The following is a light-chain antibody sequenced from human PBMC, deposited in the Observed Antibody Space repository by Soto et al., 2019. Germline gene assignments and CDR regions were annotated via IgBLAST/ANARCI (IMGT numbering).Light chain of an antibody. CDR3: QQYNSPSSYT. CDR2: KAS. V-gene: IGKV1-5*03. J-gene: IGKJ2*01. CDR1: QSISSW. Sequence: DIQLTQSPGTLSASVGERVTLTCRASQSISSWLAWYQQKPGNAPKLLIYKASNLGSGVPSRFSGSGSGTEFTLTISSLQAEDFAIYYCQQYNSPSSYTFGQGTKLEIK.